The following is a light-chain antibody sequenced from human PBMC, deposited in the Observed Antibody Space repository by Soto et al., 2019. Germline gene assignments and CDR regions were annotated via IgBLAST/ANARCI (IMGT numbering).Light chain of an antibody. CDR2: DAS. V-gene: IGKV1-5*01. Sequence: DIQMTHSPSTLSASVVYRVTITCRASQSISSWLAWYQQQPGRAPKLLIYDASRLESGVPSRFSGSGSGTEFTLTISSLQPDDFATYYCQQYNTYPWTFGQGTKVDI. CDR3: QQYNTYPWT. CDR1: QSISSW. J-gene: IGKJ1*01.